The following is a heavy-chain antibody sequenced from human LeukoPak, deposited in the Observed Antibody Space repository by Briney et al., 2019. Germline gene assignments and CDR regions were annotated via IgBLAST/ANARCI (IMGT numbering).Heavy chain of an antibody. CDR3: ARRGGSPLGAFDI. CDR1: GGSTSSYY. V-gene: IGHV4-59*01. D-gene: IGHD1-26*01. J-gene: IGHJ3*02. CDR2: IYYSESA. Sequence: SETLSLTCTVSGGSTSSYYWSWIRQPPGKGLEWIGYIYYSESANYNPSLKSRVTISVDTSKNQFSLKLSSVTAADTAVYYCARRGGSPLGAFDIWGQGTMVTVSS.